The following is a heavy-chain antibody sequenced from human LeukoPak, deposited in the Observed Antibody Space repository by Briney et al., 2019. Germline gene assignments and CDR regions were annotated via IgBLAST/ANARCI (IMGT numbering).Heavy chain of an antibody. CDR3: ARGRDGYNAAY. J-gene: IGHJ4*02. Sequence: GGSLRLSCAASGFTVSSNYMSWARQAPGKGLEWVSVIYSGGSSYYADSVKGRFTISRDNSKNTLYLQMNNLRAEDTAVYYCARGRDGYNAAYWGQGTLVTVSS. D-gene: IGHD5-24*01. CDR1: GFTVSSNY. CDR2: IYSGGSS. V-gene: IGHV3-53*01.